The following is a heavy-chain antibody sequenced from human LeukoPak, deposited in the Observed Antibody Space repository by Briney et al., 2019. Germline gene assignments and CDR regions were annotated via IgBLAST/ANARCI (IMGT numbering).Heavy chain of an antibody. V-gene: IGHV1-18*01. CDR2: ISAYNGNT. Sequence: ASVKVSCKASGYTFTSYGISWVRQAPGQGLGWMGWISAYNGNTNYAQKLQGRVTMTTDTSTSTAYMELRSLRSDDTAVYYCARTGHNGYYYDSSGYSRLDYWGQGTLVTVSS. J-gene: IGHJ4*02. D-gene: IGHD3-22*01. CDR1: GYTFTSYG. CDR3: ARTGHNGYYYDSSGYSRLDY.